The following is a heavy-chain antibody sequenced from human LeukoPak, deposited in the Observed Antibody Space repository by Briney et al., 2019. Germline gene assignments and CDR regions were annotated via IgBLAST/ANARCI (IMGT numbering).Heavy chain of an antibody. V-gene: IGHV4-4*07. J-gene: IGHJ4*02. CDR1: GGSISSYY. CDR3: ARGISMVRGNQHFDY. CDR2: IYTRGST. D-gene: IGHD3-10*01. Sequence: PSDTLSLTCTVSGGSISSYYWSWIRQPAGKALEWIGRIYTRGSTNYNPSLKSRVTMSVDTSKNQFSLKLSSVTAADTAVYYCARGISMVRGNQHFDYWGQGTLVTVSS.